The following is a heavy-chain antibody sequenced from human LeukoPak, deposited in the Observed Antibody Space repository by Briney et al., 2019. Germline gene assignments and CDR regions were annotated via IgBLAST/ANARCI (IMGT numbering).Heavy chain of an antibody. CDR1: GGTFSSYA. CDR3: ARQANSGWYVDY. CDR2: IIPIFGTA. Sequence: SVKVSCKASGGTFSSYAISWVRQAPGQGLEWMGGIIPIFGTANYAQKFQGRVTITADESTSTAYMELSSLRSEDTAVYYCARQANSGWYVDYWGQGTLVTVSS. J-gene: IGHJ4*02. D-gene: IGHD6-19*01. V-gene: IGHV1-69*01.